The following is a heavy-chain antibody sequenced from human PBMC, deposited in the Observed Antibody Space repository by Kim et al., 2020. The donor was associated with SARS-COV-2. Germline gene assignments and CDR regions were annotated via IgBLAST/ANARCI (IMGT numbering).Heavy chain of an antibody. CDR2: ISWNSDTI. J-gene: IGHJ4*02. CDR1: GFTFVDYA. Sequence: GGSLRLSCAASGFTFVDYAMHWVRQAPGKGLEWVSGISWNSDTIGYADSLKGRFTISRDNAKNSLYLQMNSLRLEDTALYYCAKRDSGSSRHFDYWGQGTLVTVSS. D-gene: IGHD1-26*01. V-gene: IGHV3-9*01. CDR3: AKRDSGSSRHFDY.